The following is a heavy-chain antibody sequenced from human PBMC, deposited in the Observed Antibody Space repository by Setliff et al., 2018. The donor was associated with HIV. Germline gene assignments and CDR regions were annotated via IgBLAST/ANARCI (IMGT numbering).Heavy chain of an antibody. Sequence: SVKVSCKASGGTFSSYSISWVRQASGQGLEWMGRILPIFGTRDYAQKVQGRVTITADKSTSTAYMELRSLRSEDTAVYYCARDDDYISSSGLGYWGQGTLVTVSS. CDR1: GGTFSSYS. CDR3: ARDDDYISSSGLGY. J-gene: IGHJ4*02. D-gene: IGHD6-6*01. CDR2: ILPIFGTR. V-gene: IGHV1-69*06.